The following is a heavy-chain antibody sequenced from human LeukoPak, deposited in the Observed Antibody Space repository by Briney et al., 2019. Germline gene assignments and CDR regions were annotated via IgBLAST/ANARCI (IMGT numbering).Heavy chain of an antibody. Sequence: ASVKVSCKASGYTFTSYYMHWMRQAPGQGLEWMGIINPSGGSTSYAQKFQGRVTMTRDTSTSTVYMELSSLRSEDTAVYYCARSSALVNDYYYYYGMDVWGQGTTVTVSS. D-gene: IGHD3-9*01. CDR3: ARSSALVNDYYYYYGMDV. CDR1: GYTFTSYY. J-gene: IGHJ6*02. V-gene: IGHV1-46*01. CDR2: INPSGGST.